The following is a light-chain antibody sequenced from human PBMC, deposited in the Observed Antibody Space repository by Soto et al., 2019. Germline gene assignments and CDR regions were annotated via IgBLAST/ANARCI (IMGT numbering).Light chain of an antibody. J-gene: IGLJ1*01. Sequence: QSVLTQPPSASGSPGQSVTISCTGTSSDVGGYNYVSWYQQHPGKAPKLMIYEVTYRPAGVSNRFSGSKSGNTAYLTISGLQAEDEADYYCTSYTSSITYVFGTGTKVTVL. CDR1: SSDVGGYNY. V-gene: IGLV2-14*01. CDR2: EVT. CDR3: TSYTSSITYV.